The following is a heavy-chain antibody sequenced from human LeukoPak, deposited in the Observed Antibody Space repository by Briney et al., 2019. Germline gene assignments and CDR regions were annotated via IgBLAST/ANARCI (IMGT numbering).Heavy chain of an antibody. V-gene: IGHV4-4*07. J-gene: IGHJ4*02. CDR3: AREGLMTARPFVSIDY. Sequence: SETLSLTCTVSGGSISTYYWSWIRQPAGKGLEWIGRIHTSGNTDYNPSLKSRVTMSVDTSKNQFSLKLSSVTAADTAVYYCAREGLMTARPFVSIDYWGQGTLVTISS. CDR2: IHTSGNT. CDR1: GGSISTYY. D-gene: IGHD6-6*01.